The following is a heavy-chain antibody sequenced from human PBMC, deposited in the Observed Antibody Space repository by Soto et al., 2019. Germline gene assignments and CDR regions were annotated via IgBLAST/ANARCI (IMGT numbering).Heavy chain of an antibody. D-gene: IGHD1-26*01. V-gene: IGHV4-34*01. Sequence: SETLSLTCAVYGGSFSGYYWSWIRQPPGKGLEWIGEINHSGSTNYNPSLKSRVTISVDTSKNQFSLKLSSVTAADTAVYYCARGRRSGSYRPYNWFDPWGQGTLVTVSS. J-gene: IGHJ5*02. CDR1: GGSFSGYY. CDR3: ARGRRSGSYRPYNWFDP. CDR2: INHSGST.